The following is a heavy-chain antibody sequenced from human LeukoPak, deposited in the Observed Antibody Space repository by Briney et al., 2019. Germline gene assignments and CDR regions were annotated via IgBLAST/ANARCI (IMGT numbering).Heavy chain of an antibody. CDR1: GFTFSSYG. V-gene: IGHV3-30*18. CDR2: ISYDGSNK. CDR3: AKDPHAEGYFDY. J-gene: IGHJ4*02. Sequence: GGSLRLSCAASGFTFSSYGMHWVRQAPGKGLEWVAVISYDGSNKYYADSVKGRFTISRDNSKNTLHLQMNSLRAEDTAVYYCAKDPHAEGYFDYWGQGTLVTVSS.